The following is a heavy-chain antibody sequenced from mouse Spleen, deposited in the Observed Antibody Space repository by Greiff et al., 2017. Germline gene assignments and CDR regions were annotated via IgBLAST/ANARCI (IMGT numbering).Heavy chain of an antibody. D-gene: IGHD1-1*01. CDR1: GFSLTSYG. J-gene: IGHJ4*01. CDR3: ARHEGSSYYYAMDY. Sequence: QVQLKETGPGLVAPSQSLSITCTVSGFSLTSYGVHWVRQPPGKGLEWLVVIWSDGSTNYNSALKSRLSISKDNSKSQVFLKMNSLQTDDTAMYYCARHEGSSYYYAMDYWGQGTSVTVSS. CDR2: IWSDGST. V-gene: IGHV2-6-1*01.